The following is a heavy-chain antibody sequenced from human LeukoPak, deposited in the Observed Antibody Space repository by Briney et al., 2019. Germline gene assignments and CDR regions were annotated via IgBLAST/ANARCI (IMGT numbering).Heavy chain of an antibody. J-gene: IGHJ3*01. D-gene: IGHD3-3*01. CDR2: ISHDGTVR. Sequence: GGSLRLSCVASTIGFRGYAMHWVRRAPGKGLEWVGSISHDGTVRNANSARGRFIISRDDSKSTLFLQMNSLRVEDTAMYYCTRVGLGVILGDAFDPWGQGTMATVSS. CDR3: TRVGLGVILGDAFDP. CDR1: TIGFRGYA. V-gene: IGHV3-30*04.